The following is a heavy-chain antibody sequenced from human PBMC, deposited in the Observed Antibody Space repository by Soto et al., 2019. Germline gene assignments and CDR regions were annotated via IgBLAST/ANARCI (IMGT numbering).Heavy chain of an antibody. J-gene: IGHJ5*02. V-gene: IGHV4-31*03. CDR3: ARGTTAAGTGWFDP. Sequence: QVQLQESGPGLVKPSQTLSLTSTVSGGSISSGGYYWSWIRQHPGKGLEWIGYIYYSGSTYYNPSLKSRVTISVDTSKNQFSLNLSSVTAADTAVYYCARGTTAAGTGWFDPWGQGTLVTVSS. D-gene: IGHD6-13*01. CDR1: GGSISSGGYY. CDR2: IYYSGST.